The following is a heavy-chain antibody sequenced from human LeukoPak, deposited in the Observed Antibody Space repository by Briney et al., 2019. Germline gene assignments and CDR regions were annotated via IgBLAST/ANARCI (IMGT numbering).Heavy chain of an antibody. CDR1: GFTFSSYG. CDR2: ISGSGGST. CDR3: ARGRQNSGSYSDAFDM. J-gene: IGHJ3*02. Sequence: GGSLRLSCAASGFTFSSYGMSWVRQAPGKGLEWVSAISGSGGSTYYADSVKGRFTISRDNSKNTLYLQRNSLRAEDTAVYYCARGRQNSGSYSDAFDMWGQGTMVTVSS. V-gene: IGHV3-23*01. D-gene: IGHD1-26*01.